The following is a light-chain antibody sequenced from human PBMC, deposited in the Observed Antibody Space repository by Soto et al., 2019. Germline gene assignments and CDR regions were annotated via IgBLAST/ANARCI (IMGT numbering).Light chain of an antibody. CDR1: NSRSGSNY. Sequence: QSVLSQPPSASGTPGQRVTISCSTTNSRSGSNYVYWYQQLPGAAPKLLIYRNDQRPSGVPDRFSASKSGTSASLAISGLRSEEEADYFCAKWDDSLRVYVFGGGTKVPVL. CDR3: AKWDDSLRVYV. J-gene: IGLJ1*01. V-gene: IGLV1-47*01. CDR2: RND.